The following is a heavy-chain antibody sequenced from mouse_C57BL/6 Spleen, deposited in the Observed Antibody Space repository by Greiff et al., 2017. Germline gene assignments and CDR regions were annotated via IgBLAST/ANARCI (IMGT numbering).Heavy chain of an antibody. D-gene: IGHD2-5*01. V-gene: IGHV1-69*01. J-gene: IGHJ2*01. CDR1: GYTFTSYW. Sequence: QVQLQQPGAELVMPGASVKLSCKASGYTFTSYWMHWVKQRPGQGLEWIGEIDPSDSYTNYNQKFKGKSTLTVDKSSSTTYMQLSSLTSEDSAVYYCARSSYSNYVGYWGKGTTLTVSS. CDR3: ARSSYSNYVGY. CDR2: IDPSDSYT.